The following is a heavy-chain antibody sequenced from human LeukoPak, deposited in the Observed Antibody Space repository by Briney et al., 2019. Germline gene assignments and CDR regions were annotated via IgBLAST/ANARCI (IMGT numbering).Heavy chain of an antibody. J-gene: IGHJ6*02. Sequence: GGSLRLSCAASGFTFSSYAMSWVRQAPGKGLEWVSAISGSGGSTYYADSVKGRFTISRDNSKNTLYLQMNSLRAEDTAVYYCAKDPLNYYYYYGMGVWGQGTTVTVSS. V-gene: IGHV3-23*01. CDR1: GFTFSSYA. CDR2: ISGSGGST. CDR3: AKDPLNYYYYYGMGV.